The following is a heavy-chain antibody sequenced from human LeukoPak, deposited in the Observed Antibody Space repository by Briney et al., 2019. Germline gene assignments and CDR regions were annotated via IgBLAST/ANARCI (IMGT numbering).Heavy chain of an antibody. CDR3: AREGGFYRPLDY. Sequence: LETLSLTCDVSGGSVTSTNWWTWFRQPPGKGLEWIGEVHLDGRTNYNPSLKSRLVMSADLPENHISLKLTSVTAADTAVYYCAREGGFYRPLDYSGQGTLVTVSS. J-gene: IGHJ4*02. CDR1: GGSVTSTNW. D-gene: IGHD6-25*01. CDR2: VHLDGRT. V-gene: IGHV4-4*02.